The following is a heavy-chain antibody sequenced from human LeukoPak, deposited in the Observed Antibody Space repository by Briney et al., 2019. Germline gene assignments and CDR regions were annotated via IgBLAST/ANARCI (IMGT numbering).Heavy chain of an antibody. CDR1: GFTFSSYA. J-gene: IGHJ4*02. Sequence: GGSLRLSCAASGFTFSSYAMSWVRQAPGKGLEWVSAISGSGGSTYYADSVKGRFTISRDNSKNTLYLQMNSLRAEDTAVYYCARYSSGWYPPVYYFDYWGQGTLVTVSS. CDR3: ARYSSGWYPPVYYFDY. D-gene: IGHD6-19*01. CDR2: ISGSGGST. V-gene: IGHV3-23*01.